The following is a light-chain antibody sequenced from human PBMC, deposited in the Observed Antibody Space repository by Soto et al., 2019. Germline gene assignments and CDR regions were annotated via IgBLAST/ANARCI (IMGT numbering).Light chain of an antibody. J-gene: IGLJ2*01. CDR2: VGAGGIVG. Sequence: QSVLTQPPYASASLGASVTLTCTLTSSYSDYKVDWYQQRPGKGPRFVMRVGAGGIVGSKGDGIPDRFSVLGSGLNRYLTIKNIQEEDESDYHCGADHGSGRNFVSVVFGGGTKLTVL. V-gene: IGLV9-49*03. CDR1: SSYSDYK. CDR3: GADHGSGRNFVSVV.